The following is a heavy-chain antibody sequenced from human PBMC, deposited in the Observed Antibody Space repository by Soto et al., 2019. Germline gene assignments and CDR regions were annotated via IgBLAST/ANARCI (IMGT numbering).Heavy chain of an antibody. V-gene: IGHV1-3*01. CDR2: INAGNGNT. D-gene: IGHD2-15*01. CDR3: ARDAIGGNPEYYFDY. J-gene: IGHJ4*02. Sequence: ASVKVSCKASGYTFTSYAMHWVRQAPGQRLERMGWINAGNGNTKYSQKFQGRVTITRDTSASTAYMELSSLRSEDTAVYYCARDAIGGNPEYYFDYWGQGTLVTVSS. CDR1: GYTFTSYA.